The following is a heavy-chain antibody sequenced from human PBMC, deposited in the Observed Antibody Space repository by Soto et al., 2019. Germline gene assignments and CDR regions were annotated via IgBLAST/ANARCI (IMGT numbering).Heavy chain of an antibody. V-gene: IGHV3-23*01. J-gene: IGHJ4*02. Sequence: GGSLRLSCAASGFTFSSYAMSWVRQAPGKGLEWVSAISGSGGSTYYADSVKGRFTISKDNSKNTLYLQMNSLRAEDTAVYYCAKPSYSGSYYSFDYWGQGTLVTVSS. CDR3: AKPSYSGSYYSFDY. D-gene: IGHD1-26*01. CDR1: GFTFSSYA. CDR2: ISGSGGST.